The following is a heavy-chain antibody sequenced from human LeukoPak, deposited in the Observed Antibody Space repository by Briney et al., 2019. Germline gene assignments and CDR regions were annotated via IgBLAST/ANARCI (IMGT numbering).Heavy chain of an antibody. V-gene: IGHV3-21*01. J-gene: IGHJ6*03. CDR1: GFTFSSYS. CDR3: ARDGEGYCSSTSCYYYYYYMDV. CDR2: ISSSSSYI. D-gene: IGHD2-2*01. Sequence: GGSLRLSCAVSGFTFSSYSMNWVRQAPGKGLEWVSSISSSSSYIYYADSVKGRFTISRDNAKNSLYLQMNSLRAEDTAVYYCARDGEGYCSSTSCYYYYYYMDVWAKGTTVTVSS.